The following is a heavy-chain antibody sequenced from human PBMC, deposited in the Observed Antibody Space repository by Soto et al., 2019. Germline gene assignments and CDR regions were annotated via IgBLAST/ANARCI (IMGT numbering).Heavy chain of an antibody. J-gene: IGHJ6*02. CDR1: GFTFSSYA. D-gene: IGHD1-26*01. V-gene: IGHV3-23*01. CDR3: AITGEPRYYYYGMDV. Sequence: GGSLRLSCAASGFTFSSYAMSWVRQAPGKGLEWVSAISGSGGSTYYADSVKGRFTISRDNSKNTLYLQMNSLRAEDTAVYYCAITGEPRYYYYGMDVWGQGTTVTVSS. CDR2: ISGSGGST.